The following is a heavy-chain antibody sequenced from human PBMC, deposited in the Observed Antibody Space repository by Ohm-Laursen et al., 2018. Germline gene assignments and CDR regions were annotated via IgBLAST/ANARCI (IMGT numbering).Heavy chain of an antibody. CDR1: GFSFDDYS. V-gene: IGHV3-9*01. D-gene: IGHD3-3*01. CDR2: INWNSGSI. J-gene: IGHJ4*02. CDR3: AKSLVRFLEWLPYFDY. Sequence: SLRLSCTASGFSFDDYSMHWVRQAPGKGLEWVSGINWNSGSIGYADSVKGRFTISRDNAKNSLYLQMNSLRAEDTALYYCAKSLVRFLEWLPYFDYWGQGTLVTVSS.